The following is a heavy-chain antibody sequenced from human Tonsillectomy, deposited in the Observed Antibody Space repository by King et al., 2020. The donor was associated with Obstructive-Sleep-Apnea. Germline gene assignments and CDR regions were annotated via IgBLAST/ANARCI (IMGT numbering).Heavy chain of an antibody. Sequence: QLVQSGAEVKKPGASVKVSCKASGYTFTSYYMHCGLHAPGQGLEWMGIIIPSGGSTSYAQKFQGRVTMTRDTSTSTVYMELSSLRSEDTAVYYCATEYSYGGYWGQGTLVTVSS. V-gene: IGHV1-46*03. CDR2: IIPSGGST. CDR1: GYTFTSYY. D-gene: IGHD5-18*01. J-gene: IGHJ4*02. CDR3: ATEYSYGGY.